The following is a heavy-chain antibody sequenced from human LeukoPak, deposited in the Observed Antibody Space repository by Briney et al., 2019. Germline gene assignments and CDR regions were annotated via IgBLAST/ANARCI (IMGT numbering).Heavy chain of an antibody. CDR2: ISGSGGST. CDR3: AKAVVASTKFDY. Sequence: GGSLRLSCAASGFTSSSCAMSWVRQAPGKGLEWVSAISGSGGSTYYADSVKGRFTISRDNSKNTLYLQMNSLRAEDTAVYYCAKAVVASTKFDYWGQGTLVTVSS. J-gene: IGHJ4*02. D-gene: IGHD2-15*01. CDR1: GFTSSSCA. V-gene: IGHV3-23*01.